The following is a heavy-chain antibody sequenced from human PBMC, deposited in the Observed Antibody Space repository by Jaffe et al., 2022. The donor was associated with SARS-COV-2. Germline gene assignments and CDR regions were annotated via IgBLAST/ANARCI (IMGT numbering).Heavy chain of an antibody. CDR1: GFTVSSNY. D-gene: IGHD2-15*01. V-gene: IGHV3-53*01. J-gene: IGHJ4*02. CDR2: IYSGGST. Sequence: EVQLVESGGGLIQPGGSLRLSCAASGFTVSSNYMSWVRQAPGKGLEWVSVIYSGGSTYYADSVKGRFTISRDNSKNTLYLQMNSLRAEDTAVYYCASPRGYCSGGSCLREDYWGQGTLVTVSS. CDR3: ASPRGYCSGGSCLREDY.